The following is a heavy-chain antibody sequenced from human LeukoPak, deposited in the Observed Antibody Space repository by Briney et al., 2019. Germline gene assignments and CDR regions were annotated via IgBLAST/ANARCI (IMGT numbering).Heavy chain of an antibody. Sequence: SETLSLTCAVYGGSFSGYYWSWIRQPPGKGLEWIGEINHSGSTNYNPSLKSRVTISVDTSKNQFSLKLSSVTAADTAVYYCARAGSSSFDPWGQGILVTVSS. CDR2: INHSGST. CDR1: GGSFSGYY. J-gene: IGHJ5*02. CDR3: ARAGSSSFDP. V-gene: IGHV4-34*01.